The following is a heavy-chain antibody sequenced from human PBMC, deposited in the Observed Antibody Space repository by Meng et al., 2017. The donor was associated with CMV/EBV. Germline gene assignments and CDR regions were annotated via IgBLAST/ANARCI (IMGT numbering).Heavy chain of an antibody. Sequence: GSLRLSCTVSGGSISSYYWSWIRQPPGKGLEWIGEINHSGSTNYNPSLKSRVTISVDTSKNQFSLKLSSVTAADTAVYYCARGLKAWFDPWGQGTLVTVSS. V-gene: IGHV4-34*01. CDR2: INHSGST. CDR1: GGSISSYY. J-gene: IGHJ5*02. CDR3: ARGLKAWFDP.